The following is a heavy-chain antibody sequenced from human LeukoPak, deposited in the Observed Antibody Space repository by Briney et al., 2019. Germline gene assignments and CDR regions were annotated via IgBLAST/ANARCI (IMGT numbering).Heavy chain of an antibody. CDR3: AKGLYQLLWGAFDI. D-gene: IGHD2-2*01. CDR1: GFTFSSYG. Sequence: GGSLRLSCAASGFTFSSYGMHWVRQAPGKGLEWVAFIRYDGSNKYYADSVKGRFTISRDNSKNTLYLQMNSLRAEDTAVYYYAKGLYQLLWGAFDIWGQGTMVTVSS. CDR2: IRYDGSNK. J-gene: IGHJ3*02. V-gene: IGHV3-30*02.